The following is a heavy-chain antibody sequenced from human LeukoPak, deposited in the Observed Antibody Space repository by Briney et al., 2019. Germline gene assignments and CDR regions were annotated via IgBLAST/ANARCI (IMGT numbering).Heavy chain of an antibody. V-gene: IGHV3-74*01. D-gene: IGHD2-2*01. Sequence: GGSPRLSCAASGFTFSSYWTHWVRQAPGKGLVWVSRINGDGSTTAYADSVKGRFTISRDNAKNTLYLQMNSLRAEDTAVYYCAREMPTDDWGQGTLVTVSS. CDR2: INGDGSTT. CDR1: GFTFSSYW. CDR3: AREMPTDD. J-gene: IGHJ4*02.